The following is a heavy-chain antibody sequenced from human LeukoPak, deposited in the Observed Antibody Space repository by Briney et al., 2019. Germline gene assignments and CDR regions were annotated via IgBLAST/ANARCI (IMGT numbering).Heavy chain of an antibody. Sequence: GGSLILSCAASGFTLSNSAMSWVRQAPGKGLEWVSAISRSGDRTFYADSVTGRFTIFRDSSIETLFLQMNSLRAEDTAVYFCAKELRPNDYWGQGTRVTVSS. J-gene: IGHJ4*02. CDR1: GFTLSNSA. D-gene: IGHD2-15*01. CDR2: ISRSGDRT. V-gene: IGHV3-23*01. CDR3: AKELRPNDY.